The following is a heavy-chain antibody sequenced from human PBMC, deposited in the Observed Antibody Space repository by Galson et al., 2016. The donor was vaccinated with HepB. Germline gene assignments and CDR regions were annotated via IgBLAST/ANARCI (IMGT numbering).Heavy chain of an antibody. CDR3: ARRHEYCPPVGCSVDY. D-gene: IGHD2/OR15-2a*01. V-gene: IGHV3-30*03. CDR2: DSMDGRRK. J-gene: IGHJ4*02. CDR1: TFTFSSYG. Sequence: SLRLSCAASTFTFSSYGMHWVRQAPGKGLEWVAADSMDGRRKFYADSVKGRFTISRDNSNSMLFLQMSSLRADDTAVYYCARRHEYCPPVGCSVDYWGQGTLVSVSS.